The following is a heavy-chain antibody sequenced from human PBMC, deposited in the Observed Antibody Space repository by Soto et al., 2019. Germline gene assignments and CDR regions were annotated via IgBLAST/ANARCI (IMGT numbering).Heavy chain of an antibody. CDR2: IYWDGDK. Sequence: QITLKESGPTLVKPTQTLTLTCTFSGFSLSTNGVGVGWIRQPPGKALEWLALIYWDGDKRYSPSLKSRLTITKDTSKNQVVLTMTNMDPVDTATYYCAHRRGAYYFDYWCQGTLVTVSS. CDR1: GFSLSTNGVG. D-gene: IGHD1-26*01. CDR3: AHRRGAYYFDY. J-gene: IGHJ4*02. V-gene: IGHV2-5*02.